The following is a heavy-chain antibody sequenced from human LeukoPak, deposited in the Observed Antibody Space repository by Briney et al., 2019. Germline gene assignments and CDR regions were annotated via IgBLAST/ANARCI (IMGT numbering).Heavy chain of an antibody. CDR2: ISNDGTNQ. D-gene: IGHD6-19*01. Sequence: GGSLRLSCAASGFTFSRYAIHWVRQAPGKGLEWVGVISNDGTNQYYTDSVKGRFTISRDNSKTTLFLQMDSLRPEDTALYYCARAGYSSAWYWGHFDLWGRGTLVTVSS. CDR3: ARAGYSSAWYWGHFDL. CDR1: GFTFSRYA. J-gene: IGHJ2*01. V-gene: IGHV3-30-3*01.